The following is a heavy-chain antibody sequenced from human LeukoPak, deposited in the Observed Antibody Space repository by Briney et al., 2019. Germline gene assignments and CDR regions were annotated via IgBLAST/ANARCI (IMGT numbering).Heavy chain of an antibody. J-gene: IGHJ4*02. CDR2: VYYSGDT. CDR3: ARGSSSSSIYFDY. D-gene: IGHD6-13*01. Sequence: SETLSLTCTVSGGSITSYYWSWIRQPPGKGLEWIAYVYYSGDTDYNPSLKSRVTISVDTSKNQFSLKLSSVTAADTAVYYCARGSSSSSIYFDYWGQGTLVTVSS. V-gene: IGHV4-59*01. CDR1: GGSITSYY.